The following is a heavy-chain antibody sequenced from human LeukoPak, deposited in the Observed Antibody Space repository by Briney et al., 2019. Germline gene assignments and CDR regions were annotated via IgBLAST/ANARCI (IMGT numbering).Heavy chain of an antibody. Sequence: SETLSLTCAVYGGSFSGYYRSWIRQPPGKGLEWIGEINHSGSTNYNPSLKSRVTISVDTSKNQFSLKLSSVTAADTAVYYCARGRGVSSEGFDPWGQGTLVTVSS. CDR3: ARGRGVSSEGFDP. J-gene: IGHJ5*02. D-gene: IGHD3-10*01. CDR1: GGSFSGYY. V-gene: IGHV4-34*01. CDR2: INHSGST.